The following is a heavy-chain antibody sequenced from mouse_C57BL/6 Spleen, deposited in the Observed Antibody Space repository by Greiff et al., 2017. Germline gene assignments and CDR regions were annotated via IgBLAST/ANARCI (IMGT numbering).Heavy chain of an antibody. CDR3: VRQSSYAMDY. J-gene: IGHJ4*01. Sequence: EVQLQQSGGGLVQPKGSLKLSCAASGFSFNTYAMNWVRQAPGKGLEWVARIRSKSNNYATYYADSVKDRFTISRDDSESMLYLQMNNLKTEDTAMYYCVRQSSYAMDYWGQGTSVTVSS. D-gene: IGHD1-1*01. CDR1: GFSFNTYA. V-gene: IGHV10-1*01. CDR2: IRSKSNNYAT.